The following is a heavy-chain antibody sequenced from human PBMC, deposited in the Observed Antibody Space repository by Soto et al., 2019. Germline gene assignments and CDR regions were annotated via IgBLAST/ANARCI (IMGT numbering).Heavy chain of an antibody. V-gene: IGHV3-23*01. D-gene: IGHD3-10*01. J-gene: IGHJ5*02. CDR2: ISGSGGST. CDR3: AKDEDGGILWFGYVVAP. Sequence: EVQLLESGAGLVQPGGSLRLSCAASGFTFSSYAMSWVRQAPGKGLEWVSAISGSGGSTYYADSVKGRFTISRDNSKNTLYLQMNSLRAEDTAVYYCAKDEDGGILWFGYVVAPWGQGTLVTVSS. CDR1: GFTFSSYA.